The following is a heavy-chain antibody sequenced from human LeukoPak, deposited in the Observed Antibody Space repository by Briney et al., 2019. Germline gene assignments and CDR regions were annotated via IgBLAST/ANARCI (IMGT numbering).Heavy chain of an antibody. J-gene: IGHJ5*02. CDR1: GGSISSGGYY. Sequence: SQTLSLTCTVSGGSISSGGYYWSWIRQPPGKGLEWIGYIYHSGSTYYNPSLKSRVTISVDRSKNQFSLKLSSVTAADTAVYYCAREVAGTGILDPWGQGTLVTVS. CDR3: AREVAGTGILDP. V-gene: IGHV4-30-2*01. CDR2: IYHSGST. D-gene: IGHD6-19*01.